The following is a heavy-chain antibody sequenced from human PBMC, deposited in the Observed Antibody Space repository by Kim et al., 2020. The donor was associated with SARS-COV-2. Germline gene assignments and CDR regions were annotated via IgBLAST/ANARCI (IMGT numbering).Heavy chain of an antibody. CDR3: ARETGKKLLGWAGIAAAGRRDAFDI. CDR2: INPNSGGT. V-gene: IGHV1-2*05. CDR1: GYTFTGYY. Sequence: ASVKVSCKASGYTFTGYYMHWVRQAPGQGLEWMGRINPNSGGTNYAQKFQGRVTMTRDTSISTAYMELSRLRSDDTVVYYCARETGKKLLGWAGIAAAGRRDAFDIWGQGTMVTVSS. J-gene: IGHJ3*02. D-gene: IGHD6-25*01.